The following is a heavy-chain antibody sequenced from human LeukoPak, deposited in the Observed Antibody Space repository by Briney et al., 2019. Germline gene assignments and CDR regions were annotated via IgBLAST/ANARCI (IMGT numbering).Heavy chain of an antibody. CDR2: IYTSGST. Sequence: PSETLSLTCAVYGGSLSSYYWSWIRQPAGKGLEWIGRIYTSGSTNYNPSLKSRVTMSVDTSKNQFSLKLSSVTAADTAVYYCAREGFYYDILTGYYRVGYFDYWGQGTLVTVSS. CDR3: AREGFYYDILTGYYRVGYFDY. D-gene: IGHD3-9*01. V-gene: IGHV4-4*07. J-gene: IGHJ4*02. CDR1: GGSLSSYY.